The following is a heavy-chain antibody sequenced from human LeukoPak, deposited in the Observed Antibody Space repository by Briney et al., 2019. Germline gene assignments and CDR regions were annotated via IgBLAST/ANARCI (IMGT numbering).Heavy chain of an antibody. CDR3: ARPRGYCSGGSCSRGRDYYYGMDV. CDR2: INHSGST. Sequence: SETLPLTCAVYGGSFSGYYWSWIRQPPGKGLEWIGEINHSGSTNYNPSLKSRVTISVDTSKNQFSLKLSSVTAADTAVYYCARPRGYCSGGSCSRGRDYYYGMDVWGQGTTVTVSS. CDR1: GGSFSGYY. J-gene: IGHJ6*02. D-gene: IGHD2-15*01. V-gene: IGHV4-34*01.